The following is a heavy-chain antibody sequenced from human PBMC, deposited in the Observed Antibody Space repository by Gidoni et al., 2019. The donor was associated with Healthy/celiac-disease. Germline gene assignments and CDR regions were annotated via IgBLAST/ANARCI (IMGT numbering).Heavy chain of an antibody. CDR3: AKGGFSSGWYSS. Sequence: EVQLLEPGGGLVQPGGSLRLPCAAYGSTFSSYAMSWVRQAPGKGLEWVSAISGSGGSTYYADSVKGRFTISRDNSKNTLYLQMNSLRAEDTAVYYCAKGGFSSGWYSSWGQGTLVTVSS. CDR1: GSTFSSYA. CDR2: ISGSGGST. J-gene: IGHJ5*02. V-gene: IGHV3-23*01. D-gene: IGHD6-19*01.